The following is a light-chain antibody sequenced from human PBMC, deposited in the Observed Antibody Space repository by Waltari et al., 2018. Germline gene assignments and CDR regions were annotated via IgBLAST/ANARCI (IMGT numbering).Light chain of an antibody. CDR1: TSDIGAFNY. CDR3: SSYTTSRTYV. Sequence: QSVLTQPASVSGSPGQSITISCTGTTSDIGAFNYVSWYQQHPGKAPKLVIYEVGNRPSGVSNRFSGSKSGSTASLTISWLQAEDESDYYCSSYTTSRTYVFGTGTKVTVL. CDR2: EVG. V-gene: IGLV2-14*01. J-gene: IGLJ1*01.